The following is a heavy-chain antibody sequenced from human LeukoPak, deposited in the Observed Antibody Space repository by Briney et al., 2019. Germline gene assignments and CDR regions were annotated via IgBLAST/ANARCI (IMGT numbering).Heavy chain of an antibody. CDR3: ARGRCSGGSCDHWYFDL. D-gene: IGHD2-15*01. CDR2: IYHSGST. J-gene: IGHJ2*01. Sequence: PSETLSLTCAVSGGSISSGGYSWSWIRQPPGKGLEWIGYIYHSGSTYYNPSLKSRVTISVDRSKNQFSLKLSSVTAADTAVYYCARGRCSGGSCDHWYFDLWGRGTLVTVSS. V-gene: IGHV4-30-2*01. CDR1: GGSISSGGYS.